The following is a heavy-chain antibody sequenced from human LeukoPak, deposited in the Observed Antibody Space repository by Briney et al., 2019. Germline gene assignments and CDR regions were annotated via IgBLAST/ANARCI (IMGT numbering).Heavy chain of an antibody. Sequence: GGSLRLSCAASGFTFGSYAMHWVRQAPGKGLEWVAVISYDGSISFYAASVKGRFTISRDNSKNTLYLQMNSLRAEDTALYFCARDRRYCSGGSCYFDYFFDYWGQGTLVTVSS. V-gene: IGHV3-30-3*01. CDR2: ISYDGSIS. J-gene: IGHJ4*02. CDR3: ARDRRYCSGGSCYFDYFFDY. CDR1: GFTFGSYA. D-gene: IGHD2-15*01.